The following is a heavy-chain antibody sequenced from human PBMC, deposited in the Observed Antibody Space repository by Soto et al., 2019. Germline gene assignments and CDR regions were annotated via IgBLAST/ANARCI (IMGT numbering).Heavy chain of an antibody. D-gene: IGHD2-15*01. V-gene: IGHV1-3*01. CDR3: ATPSPVFVGEFGGCDFQH. J-gene: IGHJ1*01. Sequence: QVQLVQSGAEVKKPGASVKVSCKASGYTFTTYPIHWVRQAPGQSLEWMGWINAGSGNTKYSQKFQGRVTLSRDTSASTGYLEVGSLRSEETTVYYCATPSPVFVGEFGGCDFQHWGQGTLVTVSS. CDR1: GYTFTTYP. CDR2: INAGSGNT.